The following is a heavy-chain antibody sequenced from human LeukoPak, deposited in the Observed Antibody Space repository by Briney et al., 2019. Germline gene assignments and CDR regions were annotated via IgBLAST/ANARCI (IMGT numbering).Heavy chain of an antibody. Sequence: GESLKISCKGSGYTFTRYWIGWVRQMPGKGLEWMGIIYPGDSESKYNPSLQGQVTISADKSISTVYLQWSSLKASDTAIYYCARIGGSTFDYWGQGTLVTVSS. V-gene: IGHV5-51*01. D-gene: IGHD3-10*01. CDR2: IYPGDSES. J-gene: IGHJ4*02. CDR1: GYTFTRYW. CDR3: ARIGGSTFDY.